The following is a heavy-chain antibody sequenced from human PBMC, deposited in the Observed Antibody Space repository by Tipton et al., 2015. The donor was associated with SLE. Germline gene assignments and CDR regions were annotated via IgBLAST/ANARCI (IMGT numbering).Heavy chain of an antibody. CDR1: GYTFTGYY. CDR2: ISAYNGNT. CDR3: ATIAAAATGYYYYYYMDV. J-gene: IGHJ6*03. D-gene: IGHD6-13*01. Sequence: QSGPEVKKPGASVKVSCKASGYTFTGYYMHWVRQAPGQGLEWMGWISAYNGNTNYAQKLQGRVTMTRNTSVSTAYMELSSLRSEDTAVYYCATIAAAATGYYYYYYMDVWGKGTTVTVSS. V-gene: IGHV1-2*02.